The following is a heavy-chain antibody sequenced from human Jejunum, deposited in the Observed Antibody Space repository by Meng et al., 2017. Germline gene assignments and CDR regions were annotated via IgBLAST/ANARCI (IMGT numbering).Heavy chain of an antibody. CDR1: GGSGSSSGYQ. CDR2: AST. CDR3: ARDHWGSLDY. Sequence: GQVQESGPGLVRRSETLSLICAVSGGSGSSSGYQWGWIRQPPGKGLEWIGYASTNYNPSLKSRVTISLDTSKNQFSLKLTSVTAADTAVYYCARDHWGSLDYWGQGILVTVSS. J-gene: IGHJ4*02. V-gene: IGHV4-61*08. D-gene: IGHD7-27*01.